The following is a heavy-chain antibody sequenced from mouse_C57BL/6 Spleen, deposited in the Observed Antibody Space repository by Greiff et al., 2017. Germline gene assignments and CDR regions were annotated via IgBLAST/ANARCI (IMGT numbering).Heavy chain of an antibody. CDR3: ARHDYDN. V-gene: IGHV1-82*01. J-gene: IGHJ2*01. CDR1: GYAFSSSW. Sequence: QVQLQQSGPELVKPGASVKISCKASGYAFSSSWMNWVQQRPGKGLEWIGRIYPGDGDTNYNGKFKGKATLTADKSSSTAYMQLSSLTSEDSAVYFCARHDYDNWGQGTTLTVSS. D-gene: IGHD2-4*01. CDR2: IYPGDGDT.